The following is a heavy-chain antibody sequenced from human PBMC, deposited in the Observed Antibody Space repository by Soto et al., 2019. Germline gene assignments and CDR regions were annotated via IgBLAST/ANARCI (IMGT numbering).Heavy chain of an antibody. CDR3: VRQYFDFWTDFPDFDY. CDR1: GYTFTKYD. V-gene: IGHV1-18*01. Sequence: ASVKVSCKTSGYTFTKYDISWVRQAPGQGLEWMGLISPNSGRASYSQKVQGRVTMTTDTSTSTAYMEVGNLRPDDTAVYYCVRQYFDFWTDFPDFDYWGQGTLVTVSS. D-gene: IGHD3-3*01. J-gene: IGHJ4*02. CDR2: ISPNSGRA.